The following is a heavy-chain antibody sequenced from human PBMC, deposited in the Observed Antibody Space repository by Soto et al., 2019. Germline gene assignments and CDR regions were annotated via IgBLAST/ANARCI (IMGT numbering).Heavy chain of an antibody. J-gene: IGHJ5*02. CDR1: GYTFTSYD. D-gene: IGHD2-2*02. CDR3: ARRRRIVVVPAAIRDYWFGP. Sequence: ASVKVSCKASGYTFTSYDINWVRQATGQGLEWMGWMNPNSGNTGYAQKFQGRVTRTRNTSISTAYMELSSLRSEDTAVYYCARRRRIVVVPAAIRDYWFGPWGQGTLVTVS. V-gene: IGHV1-8*01. CDR2: MNPNSGNT.